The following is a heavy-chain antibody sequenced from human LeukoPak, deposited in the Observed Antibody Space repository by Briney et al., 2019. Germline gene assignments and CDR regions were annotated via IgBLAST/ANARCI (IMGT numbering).Heavy chain of an antibody. Sequence: PSQTLSLTCTVSGGSISSGDYYWSWIRQPPGKGLEWIGYIYYSGSTYYNPSLKSRVTISVDTSKNQFSLKLSSVTAADTAVYYCARGPRNTTVVTPRGDAFDIWGQGTMVTVSS. D-gene: IGHD4-23*01. CDR2: IYYSGST. J-gene: IGHJ3*02. CDR1: GGSISSGDYY. V-gene: IGHV4-30-4*01. CDR3: ARGPRNTTVVTPRGDAFDI.